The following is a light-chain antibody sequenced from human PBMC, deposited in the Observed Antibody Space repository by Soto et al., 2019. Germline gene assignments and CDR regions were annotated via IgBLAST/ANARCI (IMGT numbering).Light chain of an antibody. CDR3: QQYNRWPFT. CDR1: QSVSSN. V-gene: IGKV3-15*01. CDR2: GAS. Sequence: EIVMTQSPATLSVSPGERATLSCRASQSVSSNLAWYQQKPGQPPRLLIYGASTRATGITARFSGSGSGTEFTLTISSLQSEDFAVYYCQQYNRWPFTFGPGTRVDI. J-gene: IGKJ3*01.